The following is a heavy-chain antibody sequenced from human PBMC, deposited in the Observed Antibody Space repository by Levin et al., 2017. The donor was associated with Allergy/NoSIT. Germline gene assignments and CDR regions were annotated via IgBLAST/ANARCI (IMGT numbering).Heavy chain of an antibody. Sequence: GGSLRLSCAASGFTFSSYAMSWVRQAPGKGLEWVSTFRDSGGSTYYADSVKGRFTISRDNSKNTLYLQMNSLRAEDTAVYYCAKAAISGWFGTLDYWGRGTLVTVSS. CDR3: AKAAISGWFGTLDY. D-gene: IGHD6-19*01. CDR2: FRDSGGST. V-gene: IGHV3-23*01. CDR1: GFTFSSYA. J-gene: IGHJ4*02.